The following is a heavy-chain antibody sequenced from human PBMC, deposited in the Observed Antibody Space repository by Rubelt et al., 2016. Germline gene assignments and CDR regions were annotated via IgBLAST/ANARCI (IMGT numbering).Heavy chain of an antibody. CDR2: IYWNDDK. CDR3: ARMTSSGWYSDY. Sequence: QITLKESGPTLVKPTQTLTLTCTFSGFSLSTSGVGVGWIRQPPGKALEWLALIYWNDDKRYSPSLKSRLTITKETSKNQVVLTMTNMDPVDTATYYCARMTSSGWYSDYWGQGTLVTVSS. V-gene: IGHV2-5*01. CDR1: GFSLSTSGVG. D-gene: IGHD6-19*01. J-gene: IGHJ4*02.